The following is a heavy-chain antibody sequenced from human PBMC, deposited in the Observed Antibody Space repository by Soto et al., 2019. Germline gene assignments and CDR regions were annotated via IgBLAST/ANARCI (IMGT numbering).Heavy chain of an antibody. J-gene: IGHJ4*02. Sequence: ASVKVSCKASGYSFTDYYIHWVRQAPGQGLEWMGWITPNSGDTKYAQKFQGRVTMTRDTSISTAYMELTRLTSDDTAVYYCARDGTEYYGEYYDYWGQGIPVTVSS. V-gene: IGHV1-2*02. CDR2: ITPNSGDT. CDR1: GYSFTDYY. CDR3: ARDGTEYYGEYYDY. D-gene: IGHD4-17*01.